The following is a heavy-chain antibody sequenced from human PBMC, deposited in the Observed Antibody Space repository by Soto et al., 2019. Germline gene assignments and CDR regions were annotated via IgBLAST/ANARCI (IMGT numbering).Heavy chain of an antibody. CDR1: GGSVSSGSYY. Sequence: SETLSLTCTVSGGSVSSGSYYWSWIRQPPGKGLEWIGYIYCSGSTNYNPSLKSRVTISVDTSKNQFSLKLSSVTAADTAVYYCARDLAGGTIFGVGITGGPSDGMDVWGQGTTVTVSS. D-gene: IGHD3-3*01. CDR2: IYCSGST. J-gene: IGHJ6*02. CDR3: ARDLAGGTIFGVGITGGPSDGMDV. V-gene: IGHV4-61*01.